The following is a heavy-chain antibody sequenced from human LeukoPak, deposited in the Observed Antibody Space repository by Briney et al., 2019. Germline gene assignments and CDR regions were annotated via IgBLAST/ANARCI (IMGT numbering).Heavy chain of an antibody. V-gene: IGHV3-30*03. CDR1: GFTFSSYG. D-gene: IGHD1-26*01. CDR3: ARLDSGSYGFDY. J-gene: IGHJ4*02. Sequence: GRSLRLSCAASGFTFSSYGMHWVRQAPGKGLEWVAVISYDGSNKYYADSVKGRFTISRDNSKNTLYLQMNSLRAEDTAVYYCARLDSGSYGFDYWGQGTLVTVSS. CDR2: ISYDGSNK.